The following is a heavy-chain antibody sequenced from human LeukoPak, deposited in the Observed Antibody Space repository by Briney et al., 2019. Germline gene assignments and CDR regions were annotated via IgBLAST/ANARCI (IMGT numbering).Heavy chain of an antibody. CDR3: ERELHYAFDI. CDR1: GFTLNIYS. J-gene: IGHJ3*02. CDR2: ISSDSTK. D-gene: IGHD5-24*01. Sequence: GGSLRLSCAASGFTLNIYSLSWGRQAPGKGLMRVSHISSDSTKYYADSVKGRFTISRDNAQNSLYLQMNNLRTEGTALYYCERELHYAFDIWGQGTTVTVSS. V-gene: IGHV3-48*01.